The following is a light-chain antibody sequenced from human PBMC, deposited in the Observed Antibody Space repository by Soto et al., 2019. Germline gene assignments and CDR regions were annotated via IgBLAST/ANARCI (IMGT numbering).Light chain of an antibody. CDR1: SSNIGSNA. Sequence: QSVLTQPPSMSEAPRQRVTISCSGSSSNIGSNAVNWYQQLPGKAPKLLIYYDDLLPSGVSDRFSGSKSGTSASLAISGLQSEDEADYYCAAWDDSLNGLMFGGGTKLTVL. CDR2: YDD. V-gene: IGLV1-36*01. J-gene: IGLJ3*02. CDR3: AAWDDSLNGLM.